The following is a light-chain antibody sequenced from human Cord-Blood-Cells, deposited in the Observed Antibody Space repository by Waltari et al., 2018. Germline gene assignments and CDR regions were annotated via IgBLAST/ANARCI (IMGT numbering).Light chain of an antibody. Sequence: QSVLTQPPSASGTPGQRVTISCSGSSSNTGSNYVYWYQQLPGTAPKLRIYRNNQRPSGVPDRFSGSKSGTSASLAISGLRSEDEADYYCAAWDDSLSGPVVFGGGTKLTVL. V-gene: IGLV1-47*01. CDR3: AAWDDSLSGPVV. CDR1: SSNTGSNY. CDR2: RNN. J-gene: IGLJ2*01.